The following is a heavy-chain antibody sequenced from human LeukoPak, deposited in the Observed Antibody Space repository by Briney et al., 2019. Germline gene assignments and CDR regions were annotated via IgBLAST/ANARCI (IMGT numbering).Heavy chain of an antibody. CDR3: ARVQPPLYSSGWYEFDY. J-gene: IGHJ4*02. CDR2: ISYDGSNK. CDR1: GFTFSDYY. D-gene: IGHD6-19*01. V-gene: IGHV3-30-3*01. Sequence: GGSLRLSCAASGFTFSDYYMSWIRQAPGKGLEWVAVISYDGSNKYYADSVKGRSTISRDNSKNTLYLQMNSLRAEDTAVYYCARVQPPLYSSGWYEFDYWGQGTLVTVSS.